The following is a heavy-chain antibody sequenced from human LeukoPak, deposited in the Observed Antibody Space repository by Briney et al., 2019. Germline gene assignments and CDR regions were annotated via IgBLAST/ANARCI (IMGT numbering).Heavy chain of an antibody. J-gene: IGHJ4*02. D-gene: IGHD1-26*01. V-gene: IGHV3-23*01. CDR2: ISGSGAST. CDR1: GFTFSTNA. CDR3: ARAGGSDY. Sequence: GGSLRLSCLTSGFTFSTNAMSWVRQAPGKGLEWISGISGSGASTYYADSVTGRFTISRDNAKNSLYLQMNSLRAEDTAVYYCARAGGSDYWGQGTLVTVSS.